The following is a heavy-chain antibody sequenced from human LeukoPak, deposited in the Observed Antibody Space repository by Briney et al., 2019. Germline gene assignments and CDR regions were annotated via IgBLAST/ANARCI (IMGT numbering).Heavy chain of an antibody. D-gene: IGHD4-17*01. V-gene: IGHV1-18*01. CDR3: ARALDYGDYVDAFDI. CDR1: GYTFASYG. Sequence: ASVKVSCTASGYTFASYGISWVRQAPGQGLEWMGWISAYNGNTNYAQKLQGRVTMTTDTSTSTAYMELRSLRSDDTAVYYCARALDYGDYVDAFDIWGQGTMVTVSS. J-gene: IGHJ3*02. CDR2: ISAYNGNT.